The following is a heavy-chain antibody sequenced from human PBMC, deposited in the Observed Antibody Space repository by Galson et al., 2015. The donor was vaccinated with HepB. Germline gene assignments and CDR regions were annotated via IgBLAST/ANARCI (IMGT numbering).Heavy chain of an antibody. J-gene: IGHJ3*01. Sequence: SLRLSCAASGLTFSDHNMNWVRQTPGKGLEWISYISSSSTTVSYADSVKGRFTISRDNARNSLYLHMNSLRADDSAVYYCARTIDVWGQGTLVTVSS. V-gene: IGHV3-48*01. CDR1: GLTFSDHN. CDR3: ARTIDV. CDR2: ISSSSTTV.